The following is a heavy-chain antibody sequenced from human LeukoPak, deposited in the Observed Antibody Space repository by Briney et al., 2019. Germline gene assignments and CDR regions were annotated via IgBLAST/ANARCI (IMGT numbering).Heavy chain of an antibody. CDR3: ARAMYYYDSSGYSFKGFDY. CDR1: GYTFTSYG. D-gene: IGHD3-22*01. V-gene: IGHV1-18*01. CDR2: ISACNGNT. J-gene: IGHJ4*02. Sequence: ASVKVSCKASGYTFTSYGISWVRQAPGRGLEWMGWISACNGNTNYAQKLQGRVTMTTDTSTSTAYMELRSLRSDDTAVYYCARAMYYYDSSGYSFKGFDYWGQGTLVTVSS.